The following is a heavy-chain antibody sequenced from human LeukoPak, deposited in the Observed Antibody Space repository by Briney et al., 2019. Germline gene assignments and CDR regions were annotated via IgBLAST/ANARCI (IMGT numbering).Heavy chain of an antibody. CDR1: GFTFDDYA. V-gene: IGHV3-43*02. J-gene: IGHJ4*02. CDR2: ISGDGGST. Sequence: GGSLRLSCAASGFTFDDYAMHWIRHAPGKGLEWVSLISGDGGSTYYADSVKGRFTISRDNSKNSLYLQMNSLRTEDTALYYCAKVPGGLVNLFDYGGQATLGIVSS. D-gene: IGHD3/OR15-3a*01. CDR3: AKVPGGLVNLFDY.